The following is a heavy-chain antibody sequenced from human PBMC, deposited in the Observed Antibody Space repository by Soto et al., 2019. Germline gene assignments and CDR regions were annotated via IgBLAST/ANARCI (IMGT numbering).Heavy chain of an antibody. CDR2: ISTNNGNT. J-gene: IGHJ6*02. D-gene: IGHD5-12*01. V-gene: IGHV1-18*01. CDR3: ARERMATIPYYYYGMDV. Sequence: VPVKGYWKAAGYTFTIYGISWVRQTPGQGLEWMGWISTNNGNTNYAQKLQGRVTMTTDTSISTAYMELSRLRSDDTAVYYCARERMATIPYYYYGMDVWGQGTTVTVSS. CDR1: GYTFTIYG.